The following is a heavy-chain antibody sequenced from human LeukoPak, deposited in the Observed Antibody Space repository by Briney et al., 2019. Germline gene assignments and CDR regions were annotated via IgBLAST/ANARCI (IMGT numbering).Heavy chain of an antibody. Sequence: SETLSLTCTVSGGSISSGGYYWSWIRQHPGKGLEWIGYIYYSGSTYYNPSLKSRVTISVDTSKNQSSLKLSSVTAADTAVYYCARGSGCSGGSCYNNWFDPWGQGTLVTVSS. D-gene: IGHD2-15*01. V-gene: IGHV4-31*03. CDR1: GGSISSGGYY. J-gene: IGHJ5*02. CDR3: ARGSGCSGGSCYNNWFDP. CDR2: IYYSGST.